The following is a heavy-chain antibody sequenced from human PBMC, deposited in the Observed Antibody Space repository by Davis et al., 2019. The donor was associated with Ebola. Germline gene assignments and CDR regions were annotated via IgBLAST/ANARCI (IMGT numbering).Heavy chain of an antibody. CDR3: ARSGLSFGVVKYHYGMDA. CDR1: GFTFSNYW. D-gene: IGHD3-3*01. CDR2: INSDGSST. J-gene: IGHJ6*04. Sequence: GESLKISCAASGFTFSNYWMHWVRQAPGKGLVWVSRINSDGSSTSYADSVKGRFTISRDNAKNTLYLQMNSLRGEDTAVYYCARSGLSFGVVKYHYGMDAWGKGTTVTVSS. V-gene: IGHV3-74*01.